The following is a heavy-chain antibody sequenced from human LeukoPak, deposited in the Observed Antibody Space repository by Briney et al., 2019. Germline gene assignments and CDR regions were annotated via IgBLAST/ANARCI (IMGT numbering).Heavy chain of an antibody. D-gene: IGHD1-26*01. CDR2: IYTSGST. CDR1: DGSISSGSYY. CDR3: ARDAIVGATYFDY. V-gene: IGHV4-61*02. Sequence: PSQTLSLTCTVSDGSISSGSYYWSWIRQPAGKGLEWIGRIYTSGSTNYNPSLKGRVTISVDTSKNQFSLKLSSVTAADTAVYYCARDAIVGATYFDYWGQGTLVTVSS. J-gene: IGHJ4*02.